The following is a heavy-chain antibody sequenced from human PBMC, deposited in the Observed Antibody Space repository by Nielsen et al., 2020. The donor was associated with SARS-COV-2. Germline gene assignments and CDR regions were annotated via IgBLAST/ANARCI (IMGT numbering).Heavy chain of an antibody. CDR1: GYTFTSYY. Sequence: ASVKVSCKASGYTFTSYYMHWVRQALGQGLEWMGIINPSGGSTSYAQKFQGRVTMTRDTSTSTVYMELSSLRSEDTAVYYCARGPIAAAGLIYYYYGMDVWGQGTTVTVSS. CDR2: INPSGGST. J-gene: IGHJ6*02. D-gene: IGHD6-13*01. CDR3: ARGPIAAAGLIYYYYGMDV. V-gene: IGHV1-46*01.